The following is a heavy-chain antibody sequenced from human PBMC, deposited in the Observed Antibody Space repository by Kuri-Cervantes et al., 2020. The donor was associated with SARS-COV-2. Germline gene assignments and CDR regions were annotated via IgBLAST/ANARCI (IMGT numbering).Heavy chain of an antibody. CDR2: IYASGSA. CDR3: ARDGYSNAWDSYSGMDV. J-gene: IGHJ6*02. D-gene: IGHD6-13*01. V-gene: IGHV4-39*07. Sequence: GSLRLSCTVSGGSISSSSYYWGWIRQPPGKGLEWIGRIYASGSANYNPSLKSRVTMSLDTSRNQFSLKLGSVTAADTAVYYCARDGYSNAWDSYSGMDVWGQGTTVTVSS. CDR1: GGSISSSSYY.